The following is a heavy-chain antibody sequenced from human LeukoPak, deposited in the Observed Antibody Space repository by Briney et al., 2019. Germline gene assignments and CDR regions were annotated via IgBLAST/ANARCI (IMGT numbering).Heavy chain of an antibody. V-gene: IGHV6-1*01. CDR2: TYYRSKWYN. J-gene: IGHJ4*02. CDR3: ASWEHITHMFES. Sequence: SQTLSLTCAISGDSVSSNSAAWNWIRQSPSRGLEWLGRTYYRSKWYNDYAVSVKSRITINADTSKNQFSLHLNSVTPEDTAVYYCASWEHITHMFESWGQGILVTVSS. CDR1: GDSVSSNSAA. D-gene: IGHD1-26*01.